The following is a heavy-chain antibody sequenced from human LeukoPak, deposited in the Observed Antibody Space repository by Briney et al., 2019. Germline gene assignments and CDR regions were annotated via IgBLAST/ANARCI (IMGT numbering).Heavy chain of an antibody. D-gene: IGHD4-17*01. CDR3: ATDYGDSEPIDY. CDR1: GVTLSNYA. J-gene: IGHJ4*02. Sequence: PGRSLRLSCTASGVTLSNYAMQWVRRPPGRGLEWVAVISFDGTNKYYGDSVEGRFSVSRDNSKNTLYLQMNSLRPDDTAMYYCATDYGDSEPIDYWGQGTLVTVSS. CDR2: ISFDGTNK. V-gene: IGHV3-30*04.